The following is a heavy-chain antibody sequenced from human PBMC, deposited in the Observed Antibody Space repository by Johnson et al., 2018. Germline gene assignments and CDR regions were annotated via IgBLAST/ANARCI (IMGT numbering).Heavy chain of an antibody. CDR3: ARDAQLTYYYDSSGLNFQH. Sequence: QVQLVQSGAEVKKPGASVKVSCKASGYTFTSYYMHWVRQAPGQGLEWMGIINPSGGSTSYAQKFQGRVTMTRDTSTSTVYMELSSLRSEDTAVYYCARDAQLTYYYDSSGLNFQHWGQGTLVTVSS. D-gene: IGHD3-22*01. J-gene: IGHJ1*01. V-gene: IGHV1-46*01. CDR1: GYTFTSYY. CDR2: INPSGGST.